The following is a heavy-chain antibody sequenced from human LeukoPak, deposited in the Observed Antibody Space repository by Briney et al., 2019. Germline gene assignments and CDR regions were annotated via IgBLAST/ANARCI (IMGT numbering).Heavy chain of an antibody. Sequence: GGSLRLSCAASGFTFSSYWMSWVRQAPAKGLEWVANIKQDGSEKYYVDSVKGRFTISRDNAKNSLYLQMNSLRAEDTAVYYCARGPGYSSSWFEYFQHWGQGTLVTVSS. D-gene: IGHD6-13*01. CDR3: ARGPGYSSSWFEYFQH. CDR2: IKQDGSEK. CDR1: GFTFSSYW. V-gene: IGHV3-7*01. J-gene: IGHJ1*01.